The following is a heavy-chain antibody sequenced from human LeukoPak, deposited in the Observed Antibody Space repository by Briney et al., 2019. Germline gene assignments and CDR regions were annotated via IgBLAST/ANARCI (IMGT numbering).Heavy chain of an antibody. V-gene: IGHV3-23*01. J-gene: IGHJ3*02. CDR3: ARGGYCGGGTCYSGAFDI. Sequence: GGSLRLSCAASGFTFSSYSMSWVRQAPGKGLEWVSVIRGSGGSTDYADSVKGRFTITGDNSKNTVYLQMNSLRAEDTAVYYCARGGYCGGGTCYSGAFDIWGQGTMVTVSS. D-gene: IGHD2-15*01. CDR2: IRGSGGST. CDR1: GFTFSSYS.